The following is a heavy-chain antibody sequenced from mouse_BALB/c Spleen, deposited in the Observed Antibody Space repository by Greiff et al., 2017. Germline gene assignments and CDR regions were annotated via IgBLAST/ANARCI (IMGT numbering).Heavy chain of an antibody. CDR1: GYTFTSYW. Sequence: LQQPGSELVRPGASVKLSCKASGYTFTSYWMHWVKQRPGQGLEWIGNIYPGSGSTNYDEKFKSKATLTVDTSSSTAYMQLSSLTSEDSAVYYCTRESSYDAMDYWGQGTSVTVSS. V-gene: IGHV1S22*01. D-gene: IGHD1-1*01. J-gene: IGHJ4*01. CDR3: TRESSYDAMDY. CDR2: IYPGSGST.